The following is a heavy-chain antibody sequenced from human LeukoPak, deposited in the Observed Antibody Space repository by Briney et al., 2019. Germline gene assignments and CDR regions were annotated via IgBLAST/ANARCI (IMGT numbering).Heavy chain of an antibody. D-gene: IGHD2-2*01. CDR2: ISAYNGNT. CDR3: ARDSTLGGFDY. Sequence: ASVKVSCKSSGYTFTSYGISWVRQAPGQGLEWMGWISAYNGNTNYAQKLQGRVTMTTDTSTSAAYMELRSLRSDDTAVYYCARDSTLGGFDYWGQGTLVTVSS. CDR1: GYTFTSYG. J-gene: IGHJ4*02. V-gene: IGHV1-18*01.